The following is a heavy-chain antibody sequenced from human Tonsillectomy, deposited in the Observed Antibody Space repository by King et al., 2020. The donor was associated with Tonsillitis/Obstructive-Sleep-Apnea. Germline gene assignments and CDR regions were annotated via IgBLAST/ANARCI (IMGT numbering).Heavy chain of an antibody. CDR1: GFTFMNYW. Sequence: VQLVESGGGLVQPGGSLRLSCAASGFTFMNYWMHWVRQAPGKGLVWVSRIDNDGSTTRYADSVKGRFTISRDNAKKTMYLQMNSLRAEDTAVYYCARAPICSGSSCTNHFYYYYMDVWGKGTTSPSP. V-gene: IGHV3-74*01. CDR3: ARAPICSGSSCTNHFYYYYMDV. D-gene: IGHD2-15*01. CDR2: IDNDGSTT. J-gene: IGHJ6*03.